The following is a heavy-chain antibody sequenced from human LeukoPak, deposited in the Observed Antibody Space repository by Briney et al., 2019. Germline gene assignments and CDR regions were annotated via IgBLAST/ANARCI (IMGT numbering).Heavy chain of an antibody. Sequence: GGSLRLSCAASGFTFSSHSMNWVRQAPGKGLEWVSSISSSSSYIYYADSVKGRFTISRDNAKNSLYLQMNSLRVEDTAVYYCARDEPGFGELLVHWGEGSLVTVSS. V-gene: IGHV3-21*01. D-gene: IGHD3-10*01. CDR2: ISSSSSYI. CDR1: GFTFSSHS. J-gene: IGHJ4*02. CDR3: ARDEPGFGELLVH.